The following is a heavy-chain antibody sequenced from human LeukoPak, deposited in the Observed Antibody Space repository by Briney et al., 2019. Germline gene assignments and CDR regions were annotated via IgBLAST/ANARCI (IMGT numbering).Heavy chain of an antibody. Sequence: ASVKVSCKASGYTFTGYYMHWVRQAPGQGLEWMGRINPNSGGTNYAQKFQGRVTMTRDTSISTAYMELSRLRSDDTAVYYCARDFGGHYYDSSGYDLSYWGQGTLVTVSS. V-gene: IGHV1-2*06. CDR2: INPNSGGT. CDR3: ARDFGGHYYDSSGYDLSY. J-gene: IGHJ4*02. D-gene: IGHD3-22*01. CDR1: GYTFTGYY.